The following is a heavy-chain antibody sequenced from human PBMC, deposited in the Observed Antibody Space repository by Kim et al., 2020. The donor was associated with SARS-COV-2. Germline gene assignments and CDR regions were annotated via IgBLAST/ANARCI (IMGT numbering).Heavy chain of an antibody. CDR2: ISGSGGST. V-gene: IGHV3-23*01. CDR3: AKTIYYELRGGADY. CDR1: GFTFSSYA. Sequence: GGSLRLSCAASGFTFSSYAMSWVRQAPGKGLEWVSAISGSGGSTYYADSVKVRFTISRDNSKNTLYLQMNSLRAEDTAVYYCAKTIYYELRGGADYWGQGTLVTVSS. J-gene: IGHJ4*02. D-gene: IGHD3-22*01.